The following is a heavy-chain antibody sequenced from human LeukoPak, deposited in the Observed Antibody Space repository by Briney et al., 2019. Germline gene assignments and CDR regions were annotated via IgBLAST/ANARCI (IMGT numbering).Heavy chain of an antibody. CDR3: ARVWDYDSSGNDAFDI. V-gene: IGHV3-21*01. J-gene: IGHJ3*02. CDR2: ISSSSYI. Sequence: PGGSLRLSCAASGFTFSSYSMNWVRQAPGKGLEWVSSISSSSYIYYADSVKGRFTISRDNAKNSLYLQMNSLRAEDTAVYYCARVWDYDSSGNDAFDIWGQGTMVTVSS. D-gene: IGHD3-22*01. CDR1: GFTFSSYS.